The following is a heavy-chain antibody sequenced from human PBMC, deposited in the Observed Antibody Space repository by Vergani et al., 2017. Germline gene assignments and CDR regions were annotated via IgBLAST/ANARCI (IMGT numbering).Heavy chain of an antibody. V-gene: IGHV3-30*03. CDR3: ATLVGAGSAEYFRH. CDR2: ISPDGSYQ. D-gene: IGHD3-10*01. CDR1: GFTFSNYA. Sequence: VQLLESGGGLVQPGGSLRLSCEASGFTFSNYAMHWVRQVPGKGLEWVAIISPDGSYQYYADSLRGRFTISRDNSNNTVLLQMSSLRPDDAAIYYCATLVGAGSAEYFRHWGQGALVTVST. J-gene: IGHJ1*01.